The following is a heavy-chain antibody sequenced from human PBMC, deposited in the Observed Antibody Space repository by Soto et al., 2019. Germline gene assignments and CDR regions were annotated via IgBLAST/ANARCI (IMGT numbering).Heavy chain of an antibody. CDR2: IYPGDSDT. Sequence: GESPKIYCKGAGYSCTSYWIGWVRKKPGKGLEWMGIIYPGDSDTRYSPSFQGQVTISADKSISTAYLQWSSLKASDTAMYYCARLSSSWPHNWFDPWGQGTLVTVS. V-gene: IGHV5-51*01. D-gene: IGHD6-13*01. CDR3: ARLSSSWPHNWFDP. J-gene: IGHJ5*02. CDR1: GYSCTSYW.